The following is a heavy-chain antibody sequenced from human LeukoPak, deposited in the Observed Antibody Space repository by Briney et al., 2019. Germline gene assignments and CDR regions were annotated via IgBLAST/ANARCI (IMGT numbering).Heavy chain of an antibody. CDR2: ISSSGSTI. J-gene: IGHJ3*02. V-gene: IGHV3-11*04. Sequence: GGSLRLSCAAPGFTFSDYYMSWIRQAPGKGLEWVSYISSSGSTIYYADSVKGRFTISRDNAKNSLYQQMNSLRAEDTAVYYCARDFSSSWADAFDIWGQGTMVTVSS. CDR3: ARDFSSSWADAFDI. D-gene: IGHD6-13*01. CDR1: GFTFSDYY.